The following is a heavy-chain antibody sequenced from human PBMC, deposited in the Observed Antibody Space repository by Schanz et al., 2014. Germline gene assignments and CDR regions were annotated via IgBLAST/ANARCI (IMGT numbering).Heavy chain of an antibody. Sequence: QVQLVQSGADVKKPGSSVRVSCKASGGTFSRLTFSWVRQAPGQGLEWMGRVIPILGVTHYAQKFQGRVTITADKSTTTAYMELSSLRSEDTAVYYCARGSTENMIRGELDYWGQGTLVTVSS. V-gene: IGHV1-69*02. CDR2: VIPILGVT. CDR3: ARGSTENMIRGELDY. CDR1: GGTFSRLT. J-gene: IGHJ4*02. D-gene: IGHD3-10*01.